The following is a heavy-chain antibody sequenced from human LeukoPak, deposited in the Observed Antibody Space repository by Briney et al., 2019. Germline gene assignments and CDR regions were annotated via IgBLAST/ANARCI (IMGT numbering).Heavy chain of an antibody. D-gene: IGHD6-13*01. V-gene: IGHV3-33*01. J-gene: IGHJ4*02. CDR1: GFTLSDYG. CDR2: IWYDGSNK. CDR3: ARDLGITADGNYFDY. Sequence: PGGSLRLSCAASGFTLSDYGMHWVRQAPGKGLEWVAVIWYDGSNKYYADSVEGRFTVSRDNSKYTLNLQMNSLRAEDTAVYYCARDLGITADGNYFDYWGQGTLVTVSS.